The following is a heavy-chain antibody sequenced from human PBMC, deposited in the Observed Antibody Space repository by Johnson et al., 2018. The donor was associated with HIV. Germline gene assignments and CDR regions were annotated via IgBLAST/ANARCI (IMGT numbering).Heavy chain of an antibody. CDR2: IRTSSSTI. D-gene: IGHD6-19*01. V-gene: IGHV3-11*04. CDR3: ARIPGSGWDHDAFDI. CDR1: GFTFSDYY. Sequence: VQLVESGGGLVKPGGSLRLSCAASGFTFSDYYMSWIRQAPGKGPEWISYIRTSSSTIYYADSVKGRFTISRDNAKNSLYLQMDSLRAEDTAVYYCARIPGSGWDHDAFDIGGKGTMGTVSS. J-gene: IGHJ3*02.